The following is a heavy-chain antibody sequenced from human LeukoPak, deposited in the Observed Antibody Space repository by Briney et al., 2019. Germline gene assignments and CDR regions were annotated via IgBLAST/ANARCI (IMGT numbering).Heavy chain of an antibody. V-gene: IGHV3-30*04. CDR1: GFTFSTYA. D-gene: IGHD3-10*01. CDR2: ISYGGSDK. Sequence: GGSLRLSCAASGFTFSTYAMHWVRQAPGKGLEWVAVISYGGSDKYYADSVKGRFTISRDNSKDTLYLQMNSLRAEDTAVYFCAKKGYADSGTYLYYFDYWGQGTLVTVSS. CDR3: AKKGYADSGTYLYYFDY. J-gene: IGHJ4*02.